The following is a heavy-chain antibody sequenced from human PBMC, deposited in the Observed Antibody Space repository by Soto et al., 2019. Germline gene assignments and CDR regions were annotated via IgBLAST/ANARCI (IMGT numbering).Heavy chain of an antibody. CDR1: GGSISSSSYY. CDR2: IYYSGST. V-gene: IGHV4-39*01. CDR3: ARGYSGYEAGHEFDY. D-gene: IGHD5-12*01. Sequence: QLQLQESGPGLVKPSETLSLTCTVSGGSISSSSYYWGWIRQPPGKGLEWIGSIYYSGSTYYNPSLKSRVTISVDTSKNQFSLKLSSVTAADTAVYYCARGYSGYEAGHEFDYWGQGTLVTVSS. J-gene: IGHJ4*02.